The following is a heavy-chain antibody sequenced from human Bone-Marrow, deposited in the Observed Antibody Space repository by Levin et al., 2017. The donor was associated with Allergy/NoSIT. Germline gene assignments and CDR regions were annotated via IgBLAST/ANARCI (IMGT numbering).Heavy chain of an antibody. CDR3: AKDQVGGRGPLLRFLGRYGMDV. D-gene: IGHD3-3*01. J-gene: IGHJ6*02. CDR1: NFTVIHVF. Sequence: SGGSLRLSCAASNFTVIHVFMNWVRQAPGKGLQWVGRISAKADGATTDYAAPVKGRFTISRDDSKKEVYLQMNSLRPADTGVYFCAKDQVGGRGPLLRFLGRYGMDVWGHGTTVTVSS. V-gene: IGHV3-15*07. CDR2: ISAKADGATT.